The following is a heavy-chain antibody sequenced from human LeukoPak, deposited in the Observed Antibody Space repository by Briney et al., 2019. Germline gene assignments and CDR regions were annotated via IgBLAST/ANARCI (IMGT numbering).Heavy chain of an antibody. V-gene: IGHV3-30*03. CDR1: GFTFSTSL. Sequence: SGGSLRLSCAATGFTFSTSLMHWVRLAPGKGLEWVASVSYDETDRHYADSVKGRFIVSRDNTKNMLYLEMRSLRIEDTAVYYCARDSWDILTGYYSHHFDYWGQGTLVTVSS. D-gene: IGHD3-9*01. J-gene: IGHJ4*02. CDR2: VSYDETDR. CDR3: ARDSWDILTGYYSHHFDY.